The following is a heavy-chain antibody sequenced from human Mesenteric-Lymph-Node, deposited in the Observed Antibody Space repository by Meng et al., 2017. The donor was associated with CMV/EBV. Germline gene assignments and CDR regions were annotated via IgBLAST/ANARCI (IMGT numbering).Heavy chain of an antibody. Sequence: GSLRLSCTVSGGSLSSTNYYWGWIRQPPGKGLEWIGTDYYSGSTYYNPSLKSRLTISVDTSKNQFSLKLSSVTAADTAVYYCARSPSITPFDYWGQGILVTVSS. J-gene: IGHJ4*02. CDR3: ARSPSITPFDY. D-gene: IGHD1-14*01. CDR1: GGSLSSTNYY. CDR2: DYYSGST. V-gene: IGHV4-39*01.